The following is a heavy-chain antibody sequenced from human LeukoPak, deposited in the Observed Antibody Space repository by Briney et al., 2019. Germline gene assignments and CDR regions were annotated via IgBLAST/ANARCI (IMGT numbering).Heavy chain of an antibody. V-gene: IGHV1-2*02. J-gene: IGHJ4*02. D-gene: IGHD6-19*01. Sequence: VASVKVSCKASGYTFTGYYMHWVRQAPGQGLEWMGWINPNSGGTNYAQKFQGRVTMTRDTSISTAYMELSRLRSDDTAVYYCARQEKSSGWDGSFDYWGQGTLVTVSS. CDR2: INPNSGGT. CDR1: GYTFTGYY. CDR3: ARQEKSSGWDGSFDY.